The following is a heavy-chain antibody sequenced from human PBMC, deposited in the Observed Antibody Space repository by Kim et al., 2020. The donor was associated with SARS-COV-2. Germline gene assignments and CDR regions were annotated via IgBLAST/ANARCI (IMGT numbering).Heavy chain of an antibody. V-gene: IGHV4-39*07. CDR2: IYYSGST. CDR3: ARLPMVRGVTPPPESMDV. CDR1: GGSISSSSYY. D-gene: IGHD3-10*01. J-gene: IGHJ6*02. Sequence: SETLSLTCTVSGGSISSSSYYWGWIRQPPGKGLEWIGSIYYSGSTYYNPSLKSRVTISVDTSKNQFSLKLSSVTAADTAVYYCARLPMVRGVTPPPESMDVWGQGTTVTVSS.